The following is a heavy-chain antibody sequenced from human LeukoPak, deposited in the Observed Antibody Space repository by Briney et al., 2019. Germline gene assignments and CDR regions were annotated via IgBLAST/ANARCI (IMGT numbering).Heavy chain of an antibody. Sequence: GGSLRLSCTASDFILSTYAMSWVRQAPGKGLEWVSSISGNGAHPYYADSVRGRFTISRDNAKNSLYLQMNSLRAEDTAVYYCAPQVGIAADFDYWGQGTLVTVSS. V-gene: IGHV3-23*01. CDR3: APQVGIAADFDY. D-gene: IGHD6-13*01. CDR1: DFILSTYA. CDR2: ISGNGAHP. J-gene: IGHJ4*02.